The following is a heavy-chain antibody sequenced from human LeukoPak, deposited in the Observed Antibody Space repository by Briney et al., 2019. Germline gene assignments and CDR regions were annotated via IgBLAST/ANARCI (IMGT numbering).Heavy chain of an antibody. J-gene: IGHJ4*02. CDR2: IGIDSGNT. CDR1: GFPFIEYS. V-gene: IGHV3-48*01. CDR3: ARDHNYAFDN. D-gene: IGHD1-1*01. Sequence: GGSLRLSCTASGFPFIEYSMNWVRQVPGKELEWISYIGIDSGNTKYADSVRGRFTISADKAKNSLYLQMNSLRVGDTAVYYCARDHNYAFDNWGQGTLVSVAS.